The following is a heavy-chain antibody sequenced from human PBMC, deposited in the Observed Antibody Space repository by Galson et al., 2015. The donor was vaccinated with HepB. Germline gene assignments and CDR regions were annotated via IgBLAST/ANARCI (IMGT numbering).Heavy chain of an antibody. CDR2: ISGNGRST. Sequence: SLRLSCAASGFPFSRFAMSWVRQAPGKGLEWVAGISGNGRSTFYTDAVKGRFTVSRDSSKKAVFLQMSSLRGDDSAVYYCAKEGGFGDYDTTREAFDSWGQGALVTVAS. CDR1: GFPFSRFA. V-gene: IGHV3-23*01. CDR3: AKEGGFGDYDTTREAFDS. J-gene: IGHJ5*01. D-gene: IGHD2-21*01.